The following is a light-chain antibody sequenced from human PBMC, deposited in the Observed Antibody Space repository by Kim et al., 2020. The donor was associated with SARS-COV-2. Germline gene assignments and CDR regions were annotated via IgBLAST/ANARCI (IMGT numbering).Light chain of an antibody. CDR1: QSVANSH. CDR2: GSS. Sequence: EIVLAQSPGTLSLSPGDRATLSCRASQSVANSHLAWYQQRPGQAPRLLIYGSSTRATDIPDRFSGSGSGTDFTLTITRLEPEDFAMYYWHQYGSSPRTFGQGTKVDIK. V-gene: IGKV3-20*01. CDR3: HQYGSSPRT. J-gene: IGKJ1*01.